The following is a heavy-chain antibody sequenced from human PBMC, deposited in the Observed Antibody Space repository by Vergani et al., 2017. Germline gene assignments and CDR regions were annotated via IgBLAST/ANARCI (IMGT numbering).Heavy chain of an antibody. CDR3: ASLDPVATILTQEDY. CDR2: INHSGST. J-gene: IGHJ4*02. Sequence: QVQLQQWGAGLLKPSETLSLTCAVYGGSFSGYYWSWIRQPPGKGLEWIGEINHSGSTNYHPSLKSRVTISVDTSKNQFSLKLSSVTAADTAVYYCASLDPVATILTQEDYWGQGTLVTVSS. V-gene: IGHV4-34*01. D-gene: IGHD5-12*01. CDR1: GGSFSGYY.